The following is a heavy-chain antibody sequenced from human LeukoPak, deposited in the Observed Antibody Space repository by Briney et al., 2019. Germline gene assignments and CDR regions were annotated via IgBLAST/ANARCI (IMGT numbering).Heavy chain of an antibody. D-gene: IGHD3-10*01. CDR2: ISYDGSNK. CDR1: GFTFSSYA. V-gene: IGHV3-30*18. CDR3: AKIYGSGSYLSDY. J-gene: IGHJ4*02. Sequence: GGSLRLSCAASGFTFSSYAMSWVRQAPGKGLEWVAVISYDGSNKYYADSVKGRFTISRDNSKNTLYLQMNSLRAEDTAVYYCAKIYGSGSYLSDYWGQGTLVTVSS.